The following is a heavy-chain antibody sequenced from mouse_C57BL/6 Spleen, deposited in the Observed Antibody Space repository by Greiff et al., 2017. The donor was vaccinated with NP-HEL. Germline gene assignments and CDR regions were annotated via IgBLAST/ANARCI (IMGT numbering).Heavy chain of an antibody. CDR1: GYTFTSYW. V-gene: IGHV1-5*01. Sequence: DVKLQESGTVLARPGASVKMSCKTSGYTFTSYWMHWVKQRPGQGLEWIGAIYPGNSDTSYNQKFKGKAKLTAVTSASTAYMELSSLTNEDSAFYYCTRRRELTGTSFDYWGQGTTLTVSS. D-gene: IGHD4-1*01. J-gene: IGHJ2*01. CDR3: TRRRELTGTSFDY. CDR2: IYPGNSDT.